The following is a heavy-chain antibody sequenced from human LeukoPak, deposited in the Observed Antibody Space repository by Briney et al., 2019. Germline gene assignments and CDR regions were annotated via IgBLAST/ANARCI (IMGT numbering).Heavy chain of an antibody. J-gene: IGHJ3*02. Sequence: ASVKVSCKAAGYTFTRYDINWVRRATGHGLEGMGWMNLNRANTGYAQKSQRNVTMTRHTSISSAYMKLSSLRSEDTAVYYCARASYGGDPSDAFDIWGQGKMVTVSS. V-gene: IGHV1-8*01. D-gene: IGHD2-21*02. CDR1: GYTFTRYD. CDR2: MNLNRANT. CDR3: ARASYGGDPSDAFDI.